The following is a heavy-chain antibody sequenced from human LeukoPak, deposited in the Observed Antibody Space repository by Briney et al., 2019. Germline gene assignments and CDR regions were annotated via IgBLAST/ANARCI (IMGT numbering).Heavy chain of an antibody. CDR1: GGSISSHF. CDR3: ARYIAVATSSYYYYMDV. J-gene: IGHJ6*03. Sequence: ASETLSLTCSVSGGSISSHFWSWIRQPPGKGLEWIGYGYYSGITNYNPSLKSRVTISVDTSKNQFSLKLSSVTAADTAVYYCARYIAVATSSYYYYMDVWGKGTTVIVSS. D-gene: IGHD6-19*01. CDR2: GYYSGIT. V-gene: IGHV4-59*11.